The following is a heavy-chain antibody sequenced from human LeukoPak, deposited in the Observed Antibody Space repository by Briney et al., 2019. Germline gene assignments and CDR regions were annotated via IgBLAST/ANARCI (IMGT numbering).Heavy chain of an antibody. Sequence: GGSLRLSCVAAGFTFSDYGMHWVRQAPGKGLEWVAFVRYDGTKKYYADSVKGRFTISRDDSKNTVYLQMYSLRPEDTAVYYCAKASGRSAYGLDYWGQGTLVTVFS. CDR1: GFTFSDYG. V-gene: IGHV3-30*02. CDR3: AKASGRSAYGLDY. CDR2: VRYDGTKK. D-gene: IGHD3-16*01. J-gene: IGHJ4*02.